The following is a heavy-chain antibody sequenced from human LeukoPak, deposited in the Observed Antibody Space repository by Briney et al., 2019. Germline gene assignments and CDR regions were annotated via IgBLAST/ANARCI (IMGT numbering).Heavy chain of an antibody. V-gene: IGHV3-47*02. CDR1: GFAFSSYV. Sequence: GGSLRLSCAASGFAFSSYVLHWVRRAPGKGPEWVSAIGTGGDTYYADSVMGRFTISRDNAKNSLHLQMDSLRVEDTAVYYCARNQEIDYYDSSGFYWGVEYWGQGTLVTVSS. J-gene: IGHJ4*02. CDR3: ARNQEIDYYDSSGFYWGVEY. CDR2: IGTGGDT. D-gene: IGHD3-22*01.